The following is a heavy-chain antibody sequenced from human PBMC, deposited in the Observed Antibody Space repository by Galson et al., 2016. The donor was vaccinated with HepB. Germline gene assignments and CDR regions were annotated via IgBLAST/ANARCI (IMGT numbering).Heavy chain of an antibody. V-gene: IGHV3-66*02. Sequence: SLRLSCAVSGFTVSSHYMSWVRQAPGKGLEWVSGIYSGGTTDYAVSVKGRFTISRDESKNTLYLQMNRLRGDDTAVYFCARDELRYGMDVWGKGTTVTVSS. CDR3: ARDELRYGMDV. CDR2: IYSGGTT. D-gene: IGHD4-23*01. CDR1: GFTVSSHY. J-gene: IGHJ6*04.